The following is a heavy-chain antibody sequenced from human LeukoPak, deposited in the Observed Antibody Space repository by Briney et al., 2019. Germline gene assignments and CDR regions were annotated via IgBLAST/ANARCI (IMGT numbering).Heavy chain of an antibody. CDR2: IDKKDNFYAT. J-gene: IGHJ5*02. V-gene: IGHV3-73*01. Sequence: GGSLRLSCAASDLTFSGSTIYWVRQASGKGLEWVGHIDKKDNFYATTSAASVTGRFTISRDDSKNTAYLQMNSLKTEDTALYYCTRDSGTYNWLDPWGQGTLVTVSS. CDR3: TRDSGTYNWLDP. D-gene: IGHD1-26*01. CDR1: DLTFSGST.